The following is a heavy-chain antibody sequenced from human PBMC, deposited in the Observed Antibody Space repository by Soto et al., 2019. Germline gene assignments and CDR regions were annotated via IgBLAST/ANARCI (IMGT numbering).Heavy chain of an antibody. CDR1: GFTFTRYS. CDR2: ISSTTNYI. CDR3: ARESEDLTPNFDY. Sequence: PGGSLRLSCAASGFTFTRYSMNWVRQAPGKGLEWVSSISSTTNYIYYADSMKGRFTVSRDNAKNSVYLEMNSLSAEDTGLYYCARESEDLTPNFDYWGQGTLVTVSS. J-gene: IGHJ4*02. V-gene: IGHV3-21*01.